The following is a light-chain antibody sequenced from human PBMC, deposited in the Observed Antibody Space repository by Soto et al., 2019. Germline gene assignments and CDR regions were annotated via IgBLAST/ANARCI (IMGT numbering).Light chain of an antibody. CDR3: CSYTSSSTHV. J-gene: IGLJ1*01. CDR1: SSDVGGYNF. CDR2: DVN. V-gene: IGLV2-14*03. Sequence: QSALTQPASVSGSPGQSITISCTGTSSDVGGYNFVYWYQQHPGKVPKLMIFDVNRRPSWVSDRFSGSKSGNTSSLTISGLQAEDEGDYDCCSYTSSSTHVFGSGTKVTVL.